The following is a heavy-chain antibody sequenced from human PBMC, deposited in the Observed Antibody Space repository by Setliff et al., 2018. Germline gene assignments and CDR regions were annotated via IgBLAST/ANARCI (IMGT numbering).Heavy chain of an antibody. CDR1: DDSISSRHYY. D-gene: IGHD2-15*01. CDR3: GRGFSRIEGWGNWFDP. V-gene: IGHV4-61*09. CDR2: IYTSWST. J-gene: IGHJ5*02. Sequence: SETLSLTCTVSDDSISSRHYYWSWIRQPAGKGLEWLGQIYTSWSTNYNPSLKGRATLSIDKSNNQFSLKLTSVTAADTAVYYCGRGFSRIEGWGNWFDPWGQGILVTVSS.